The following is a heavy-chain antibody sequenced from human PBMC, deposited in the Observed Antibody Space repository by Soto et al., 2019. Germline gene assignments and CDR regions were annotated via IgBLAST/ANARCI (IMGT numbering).Heavy chain of an antibody. D-gene: IGHD6-6*01. V-gene: IGHV1-46*01. CDR1: GYTFTSYY. CDR2: INPSGGST. J-gene: IGHJ6*02. Sequence: GASVKVSCKASGYTFTSYYMHWVRQAPGQGLEWMGIINPSGGSTSYAQKFQGRVTMTRDTSTSTVYMELSSLRSEDTAVYYCARDVIAARRESWGDYYYYGMDVWGQGTTVTVSS. CDR3: ARDVIAARRESWGDYYYYGMDV.